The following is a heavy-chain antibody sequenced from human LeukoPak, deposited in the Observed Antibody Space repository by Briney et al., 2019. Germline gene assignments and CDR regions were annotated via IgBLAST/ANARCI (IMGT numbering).Heavy chain of an antibody. CDR3: ARGPIYLWLYYGMDV. D-gene: IGHD5-18*01. Sequence: LPGRSLRLSCTGSGFSFGDHAMSWVRQAPGKGLEWVGFIRSKAYGGTTAYAASVQGRFSISRDDSNNIAYLQMSSLESEDTAVYFCARGPIYLWLYYGMDVWGQGTTVTVSS. CDR2: IRSKAYGGTT. CDR1: GFSFGDHA. J-gene: IGHJ6*02. V-gene: IGHV3-49*04.